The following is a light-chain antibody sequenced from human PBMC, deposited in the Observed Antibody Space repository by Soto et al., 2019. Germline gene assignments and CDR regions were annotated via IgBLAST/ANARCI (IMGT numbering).Light chain of an antibody. V-gene: IGLV1-51*01. CDR2: DNT. J-gene: IGLJ2*01. CDR1: SSNIGINS. Sequence: QSALTQPPSVSAAPGQKVTISCSGGSSNIGINSVSWFQQLPGTAPKLVIYDNTKRPSGIPDRFSGSKSGTSATLGITGLHTGDEADYYCGTWDSSLSTGVVFGGGTKVTVL. CDR3: GTWDSSLSTGVV.